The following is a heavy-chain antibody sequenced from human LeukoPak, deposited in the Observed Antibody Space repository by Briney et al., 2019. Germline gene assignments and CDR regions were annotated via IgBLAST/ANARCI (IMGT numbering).Heavy chain of an antibody. CDR2: IYFTGNT. Sequence: SETLSLTCTVSGGSINTGDYYWSWIRQSPEKGLEWIGFIYFTGNTYYNPSLKSRVIISLDTSKNQFSLKLTSVTAADAAVYYCTRYCTSTSCFMDVWGKGTTVTVSS. D-gene: IGHD2-2*01. CDR3: TRYCTSTSCFMDV. V-gene: IGHV4-30-4*08. CDR1: GGSINTGDYY. J-gene: IGHJ6*03.